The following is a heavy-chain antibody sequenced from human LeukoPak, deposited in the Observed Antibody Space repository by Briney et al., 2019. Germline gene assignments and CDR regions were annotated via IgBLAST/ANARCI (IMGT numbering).Heavy chain of an antibody. D-gene: IGHD4-23*01. J-gene: IGHJ4*02. CDR1: XSXY. Sequence: XSXYCGWIRQPXGKGLEWIGSLYSRGSTYSNPSLKSRVTISVDTSKNQFSQQLRSVTAADPAVYYCARLRWRYFDYWGQGTLVTVSS. CDR2: LYSRGST. V-gene: IGHV4-39*01. CDR3: ARLRWRYFDY.